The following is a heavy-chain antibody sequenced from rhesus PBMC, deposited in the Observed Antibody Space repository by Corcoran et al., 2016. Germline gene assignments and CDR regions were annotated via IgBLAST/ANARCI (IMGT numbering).Heavy chain of an antibody. J-gene: IGHJ4*01. V-gene: IGHV3S26*01. Sequence: DVQLVESGGGLVKPGGSLRLSCVASGFIFSSYVMHWVCQAPGKGLEWVSVISESCGTLYYAGSVKGRFTISRDHAKNSLFLQMSSLRAEDTAVYYCSGGSWNKPEYWGQGVLVTVSS. CDR2: ISESCGTL. CDR3: SGGSWNKPEY. D-gene: IGHD6-25*01. CDR1: GFIFSSYV.